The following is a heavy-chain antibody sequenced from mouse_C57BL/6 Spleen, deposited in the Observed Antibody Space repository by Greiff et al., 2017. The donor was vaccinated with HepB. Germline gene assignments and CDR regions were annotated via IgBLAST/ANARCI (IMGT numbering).Heavy chain of an antibody. Sequence: QVTLKESGPGILQPSQPLSLTCSFSGFSLSTFGMGVGWIRQPSGKGLVWLAHIWWDDDKYYNPALKSRLTITKNTSKKQVFLKIANVNTADTATYYCARIDDDGRGFDFWGQGTTLTVSS. V-gene: IGHV8-8*01. J-gene: IGHJ2*01. CDR1: GFSLSTFGMG. CDR2: IWWDDDK. CDR3: ARIDDDGRGFDF. D-gene: IGHD2-12*01.